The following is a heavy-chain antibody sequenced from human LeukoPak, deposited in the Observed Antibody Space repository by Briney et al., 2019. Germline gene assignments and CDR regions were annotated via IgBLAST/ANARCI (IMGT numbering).Heavy chain of an antibody. J-gene: IGHJ4*02. CDR1: GFTFSNHA. D-gene: IGHD2-8*02. Sequence: GGSLRLSCVASGFTFSNHAMTWVRQAPGKGLEWVSAISADAVDTFYAPSVKGRFTISRDNSKNTLYLQINSLRAEVTAIYYCAKDVWWSVSWGQGTLVTVSS. CDR3: AKDVWWSVS. CDR2: ISADAVDT. V-gene: IGHV3-23*01.